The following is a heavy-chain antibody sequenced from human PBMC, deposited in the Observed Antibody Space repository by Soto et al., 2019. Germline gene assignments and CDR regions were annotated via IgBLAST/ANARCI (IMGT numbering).Heavy chain of an antibody. CDR3: ARDLSSDTILGVVSYYFDI. J-gene: IGHJ4*02. V-gene: IGHV1-69*13. CDR2: IVPLFGTT. CDR1: GGAFNKYA. D-gene: IGHD3-3*01. Sequence: ASVKVSCKASGGAFNKYAFSWVRQAPGHGPEWMGGIVPLFGTTQYAQKFQDRVTITADESTSTTYMEMSSLRSEDTAIYFCARDLSSDTILGVVSYYFDIWGQGTVVTV.